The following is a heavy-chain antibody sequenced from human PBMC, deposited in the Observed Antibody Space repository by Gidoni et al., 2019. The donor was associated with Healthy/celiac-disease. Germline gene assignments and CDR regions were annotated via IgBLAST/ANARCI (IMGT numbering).Heavy chain of an antibody. Sequence: QVQLVQSGAEGKKPGFPVKVSCKSSGGNCRSYAISWVRQAPGQGLEWMGGIIPIFGTANYSQKFQGRVTITADESTSTAYMELSSLRSEDTAVYYCARVTIAVGEPYYYYYGMDVWGQGTTVTVSS. D-gene: IGHD6-19*01. CDR1: GGNCRSYA. V-gene: IGHV1-69*01. J-gene: IGHJ6*02. CDR3: ARVTIAVGEPYYYYYGMDV. CDR2: IIPIFGTA.